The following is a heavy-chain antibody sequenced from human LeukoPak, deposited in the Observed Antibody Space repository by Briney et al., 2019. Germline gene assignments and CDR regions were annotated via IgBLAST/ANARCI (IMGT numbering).Heavy chain of an antibody. V-gene: IGHV3-7*01. CDR3: ARNRRCCGEDY. Sequence: GGSLRLSCAASGFPFGYWMTWVRQAPGKGLEWVANIKHDGSEKNYVDSVKGRLTISRDNAKNSLYLQMNSLRAEDTAVFYCARNRRCCGEDYWGQGTQVTVSS. CDR1: GFPFGYW. J-gene: IGHJ4*02. D-gene: IGHD2-21*01. CDR2: IKHDGSEK.